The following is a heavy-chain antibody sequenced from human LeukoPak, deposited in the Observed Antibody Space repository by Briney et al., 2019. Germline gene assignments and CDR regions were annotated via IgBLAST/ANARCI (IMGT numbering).Heavy chain of an antibody. CDR1: GSTFTSYG. Sequence: ASVTVSCKASGSTFTSYGISWVRQAPGQGLEWMGWISAYNGNTNYAQKLQGRVTMTADTYTSTAYMKLRGLRSDDTAVYYCARSRMAGAFDYWGQGTLVTVSS. CDR3: ARSRMAGAFDY. D-gene: IGHD5-24*01. V-gene: IGHV1-18*01. J-gene: IGHJ4*02. CDR2: ISAYNGNT.